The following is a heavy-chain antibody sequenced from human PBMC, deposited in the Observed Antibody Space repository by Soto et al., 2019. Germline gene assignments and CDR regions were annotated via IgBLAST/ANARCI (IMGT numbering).Heavy chain of an antibody. CDR2: IYHSGST. CDR1: GGSISSGGYS. Sequence: SETLSLTCAVSGGSISSGGYSWSWIRQPPGKGLEWIGYIYHSGSTYYNPSLKSRVTISVDRSKNQFSLKLSSVTAADTAVYYYARNAQYYDILTGYDNYFDYWGQGTLVTVSS. CDR3: ARNAQYYDILTGYDNYFDY. D-gene: IGHD3-9*01. J-gene: IGHJ4*02. V-gene: IGHV4-30-2*01.